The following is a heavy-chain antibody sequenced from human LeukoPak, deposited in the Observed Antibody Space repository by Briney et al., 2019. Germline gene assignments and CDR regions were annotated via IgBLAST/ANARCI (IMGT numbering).Heavy chain of an antibody. D-gene: IGHD4-17*01. J-gene: IGHJ5*01. Sequence: PGGSLRLSCAASGFSFSIYAMSWVRQAPGKGLEWGSGLSGSGGNTYYADSVKGRFTISRDNSKNTLYLHMKSLRAEDTAIYYCAKESTVTPGNVNWFDSWGLGTLVTVSS. CDR2: LSGSGGNT. CDR3: AKESTVTPGNVNWFDS. CDR1: GFSFSIYA. V-gene: IGHV3-23*01.